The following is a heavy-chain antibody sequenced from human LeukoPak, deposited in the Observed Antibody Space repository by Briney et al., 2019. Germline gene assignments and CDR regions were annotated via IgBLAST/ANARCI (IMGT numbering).Heavy chain of an antibody. CDR1: GYTFTSYV. CDR2: INAGNDNT. V-gene: IGHV1-3*01. D-gene: IGHD2-15*01. CDR3: ARDLGYCTGGTCYPNWFDP. J-gene: IGHJ5*02. Sequence: ASVKVSCKASGYTFTSYVMHWVRQAPGQRLEWMGWINAGNDNTKYSQKFQGRVTITRDTSASTAYMELNSLRSEDTAVYYCARDLGYCTGGTCYPNWFDPWGQGTLVTVSS.